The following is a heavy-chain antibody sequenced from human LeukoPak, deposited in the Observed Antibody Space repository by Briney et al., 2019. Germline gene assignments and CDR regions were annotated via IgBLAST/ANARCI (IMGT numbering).Heavy chain of an antibody. V-gene: IGHV1-2*06. J-gene: IGHJ6*03. CDR2: INPNSGGT. CDR3: ASTMVRGVIYYYHMDV. CDR1: GYTFTGYY. D-gene: IGHD3-10*01. Sequence: ASVKVSCKASGYTFTGYYMHWVRQAPGQGLEWMGRINPNSGGTNYAQKFQGRVTMTRDTSTSTVYMELSSLRSEDTAVYYCASTMVRGVIYYYHMDVWGKGTTVTVSS.